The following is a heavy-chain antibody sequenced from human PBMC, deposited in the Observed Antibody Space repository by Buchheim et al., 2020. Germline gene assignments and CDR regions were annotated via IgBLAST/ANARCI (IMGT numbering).Heavy chain of an antibody. CDR3: ARDCISSSWYLSHPLCYMDV. Sequence: QVQLVESGGGLVKPGGSLRLSCAASGFTFSDYYMSWIRQAPGKGLEWVSYISSSGSTIYYADSVKGRFTISRDNAKNPLYLQMNSLRAEDTAVYYCARDCISSSWYLSHPLCYMDVWGKGTT. J-gene: IGHJ6*03. V-gene: IGHV3-11*01. D-gene: IGHD6-13*01. CDR1: GFTFSDYY. CDR2: ISSSGSTI.